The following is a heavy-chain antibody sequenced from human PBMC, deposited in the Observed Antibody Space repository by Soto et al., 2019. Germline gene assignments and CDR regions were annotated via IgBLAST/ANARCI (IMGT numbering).Heavy chain of an antibody. V-gene: IGHV5-51*03. J-gene: IGHJ5*02. D-gene: IGHD3-10*01. CDR2: IYPGDSDT. CDR1: GYSFTSYW. CDR3: ARFRMVRGVIHWFDP. Sequence: EVQLVQSGAEVKKPGESLKISCKGSGYSFTSYWIGWVRQMPGKGLEWMGIIYPGDSDTRYSPSFQGQVTISADKSIXTAYLQWSSLKASDTAMYYCARFRMVRGVIHWFDPWGQGTLVTVSS.